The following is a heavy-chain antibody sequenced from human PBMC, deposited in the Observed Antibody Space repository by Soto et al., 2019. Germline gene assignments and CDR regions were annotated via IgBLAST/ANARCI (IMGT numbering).Heavy chain of an antibody. V-gene: IGHV4-34*01. D-gene: IGHD6-13*01. CDR1: GGSFSGYY. J-gene: IGHJ4*02. Sequence: ETLSLTCAVYGGSFSGYYWSWIRQPPGKGLEWIGEINHSGSTNYNPSLKSRVTISVDTSKNQFSLKLSSVTAADTAVYYCARGRSSSWDYWGQGTLVTVSS. CDR3: ARGRSSSWDY. CDR2: INHSGST.